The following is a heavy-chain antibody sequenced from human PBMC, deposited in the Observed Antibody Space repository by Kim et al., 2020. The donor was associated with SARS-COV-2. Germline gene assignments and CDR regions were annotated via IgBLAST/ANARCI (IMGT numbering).Heavy chain of an antibody. CDR3: ARDGRGVRGGEVDY. J-gene: IGHJ4*02. V-gene: IGHV3-30*04. Sequence: GGSLRLSCAASGFTFSSYAMHWVRQAPGKGLEWVAVISYDGSNKYYADSVKGRFTISRDNSKNTLYLQMNSLRAEDTAVYYCARDGRGVRGGEVDYWGQGTLVTVSS. CDR2: ISYDGSNK. D-gene: IGHD3-10*01. CDR1: GFTFSSYA.